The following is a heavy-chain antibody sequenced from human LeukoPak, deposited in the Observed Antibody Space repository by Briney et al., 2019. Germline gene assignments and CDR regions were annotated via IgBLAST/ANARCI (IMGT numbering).Heavy chain of an antibody. J-gene: IGHJ6*03. D-gene: IGHD3-10*01. Sequence: GASVKVSCKASGYTFTGYYMHWVRQAPGQGLEWMGWINPNSGGTNYAQKFQGRVTMTRDTSISTAYMELSRLRSDDTAVYYCARDGSGSYFRNYMDVWGEGTTVTVSS. CDR2: INPNSGGT. CDR1: GYTFTGYY. CDR3: ARDGSGSYFRNYMDV. V-gene: IGHV1-2*02.